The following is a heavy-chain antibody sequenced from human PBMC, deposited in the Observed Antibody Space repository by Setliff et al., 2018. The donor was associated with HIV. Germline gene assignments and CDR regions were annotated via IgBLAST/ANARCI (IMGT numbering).Heavy chain of an antibody. CDR3: ARDVSSSYYFQH. J-gene: IGHJ1*01. D-gene: IGHD6-13*01. V-gene: IGHV4-4*07. Sequence: LSLTCTVSGGSIKNYYWSWIRQPAGKGLEWIGRIYTSGSTNYNPSLKSRVTISIDTSNNQFSLKLSSMTAADTAVYYCARDVSSSYYFQHWGQGTLVTVS. CDR2: IYTSGST. CDR1: GGSIKNYY.